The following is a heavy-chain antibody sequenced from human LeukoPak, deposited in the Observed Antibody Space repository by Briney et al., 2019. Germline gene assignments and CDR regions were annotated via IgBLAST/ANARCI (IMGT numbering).Heavy chain of an antibody. CDR1: GGSIGSGCYY. J-gene: IGHJ5*02. D-gene: IGHD1-7*01. Sequence: SQTMSLASTVAGGSIGSGCYYWSWILQHPVKGLEWIGYIYYSGSTYYNPSLKSRVTISVDTSKNQFSLKLSSVAAADTAVYYCARERNWNYGGWFDPWGQGTLVTVSS. CDR3: ARERNWNYGGWFDP. V-gene: IGHV4-31*03. CDR2: IYYSGST.